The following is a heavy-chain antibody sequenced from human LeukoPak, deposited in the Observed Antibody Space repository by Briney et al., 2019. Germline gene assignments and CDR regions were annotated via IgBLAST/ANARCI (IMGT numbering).Heavy chain of an antibody. CDR2: IIPIFGTA. J-gene: IGHJ6*03. CDR1: GGTVSSYA. V-gene: IGHV1-69*05. CDR3: ARGRTTPYYMDV. Sequence: SVKVSCKASGGTVSSYAISWVRQAPGQGLEWMGGIIPIFGTANYAQKFQGRVTITTDESTSTAYMELSSLRSEDTAVYYCARGRTTPYYMDVWGKGTTVTVSS. D-gene: IGHD4-11*01.